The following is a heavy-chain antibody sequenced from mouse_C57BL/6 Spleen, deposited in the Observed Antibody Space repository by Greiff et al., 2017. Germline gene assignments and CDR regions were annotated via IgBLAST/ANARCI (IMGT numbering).Heavy chain of an antibody. J-gene: IGHJ4*01. Sequence: EVQLQQSGPVLVKPGASVKMSCKASGYTFTDYYMNWVKQSHGKSLEWIGVINPSNGGTSYNQKFKGKATLTVDKSSSTAYMELNSLTSEDSAVYYCARYGNYEDYAMDYWGQGTSVTVSS. CDR1: GYTFTDYY. D-gene: IGHD2-1*01. V-gene: IGHV1-19*01. CDR3: ARYGNYEDYAMDY. CDR2: INPSNGGT.